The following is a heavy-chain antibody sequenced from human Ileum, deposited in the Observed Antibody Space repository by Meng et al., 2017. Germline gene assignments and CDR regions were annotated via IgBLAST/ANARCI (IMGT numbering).Heavy chain of an antibody. D-gene: IGHD1-26*01. CDR1: GGSVSASDYQ. CDR3: ARDHMGSLDY. J-gene: IGHJ4*02. CDR2: AST. V-gene: IGHV4-61*08. Sequence: QVQLQESGPGLVRPSETLSLICTVSGGSVSASDYQWGWIRQPPGKGLEWIGYASTNYNPSLKSRVTISLDTSRNQFSLSLSSVTAADTAVYYCARDHMGSLDYWGQGILVTVSS.